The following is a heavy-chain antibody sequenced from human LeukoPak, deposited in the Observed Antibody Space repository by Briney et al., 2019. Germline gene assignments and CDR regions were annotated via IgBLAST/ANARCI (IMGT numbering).Heavy chain of an antibody. V-gene: IGHV3-30*02. J-gene: IGHJ4*02. CDR2: IRYDGSNK. D-gene: IGHD3-10*01. CDR3: AKSNQALLWFGELSFDY. CDR1: GFTFSSYA. Sequence: GGSLRLSCAASGFTFSSYAMSWVRQAPGKGLEWVAFIRYDGSNKYYADSVKGRFTISRDNSKNTLYLQMNSLRAEDTAVYYCAKSNQALLWFGELSFDYWGQGTLVTVSS.